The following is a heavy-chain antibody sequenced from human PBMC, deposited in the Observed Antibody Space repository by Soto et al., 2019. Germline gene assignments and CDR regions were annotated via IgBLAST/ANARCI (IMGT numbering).Heavy chain of an antibody. CDR3: AGHGAAAGTPGSCYYGMDV. J-gene: IGHJ6*02. CDR2: IDPSDSYT. D-gene: IGHD6-13*01. CDR1: GYSFTSYW. Sequence: LKISCKGSGYSFTSYWISWVRQMPGKGLEWMGRIDPSDSYTNYSPSFQGHVTISADKSISTAYLQWSSLKASDTAMYYCAGHGAAAGTPGSCYYGMDVWGQGTTVTVSS. V-gene: IGHV5-10-1*01.